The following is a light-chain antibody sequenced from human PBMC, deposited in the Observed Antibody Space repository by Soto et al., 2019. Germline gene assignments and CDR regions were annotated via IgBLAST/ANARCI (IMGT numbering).Light chain of an antibody. J-gene: IGKJ3*01. CDR2: AS. CDR1: QSVSDSY. Sequence: EIVLTQSPGTLSLSPGERATLSCRASQSVSDSYLAWYQQKPGQAPRLLIYASSTATGIPDRFSGSGSGTDSTITISRLEPEDFAVYYCQHYGTSALFGPGTKVDIK. CDR3: QHYGTSAL. V-gene: IGKV3-20*01.